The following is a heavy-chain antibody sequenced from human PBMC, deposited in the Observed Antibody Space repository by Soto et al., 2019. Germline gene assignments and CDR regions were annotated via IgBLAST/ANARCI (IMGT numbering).Heavy chain of an antibody. J-gene: IGHJ4*02. Sequence: EVQLVESGGGLVQPGGYLRLSCAASGFTFSDYGMNWVRQAPGKGLEWVAYISASSGTKAYADVMKGRFTISRDNARNSLYLQMNSLRVDDTANYYCARGGAARPDYWGQGTLVTVSS. CDR1: GFTFSDYG. CDR2: ISASSGTK. CDR3: ARGGAARPDY. V-gene: IGHV3-48*04.